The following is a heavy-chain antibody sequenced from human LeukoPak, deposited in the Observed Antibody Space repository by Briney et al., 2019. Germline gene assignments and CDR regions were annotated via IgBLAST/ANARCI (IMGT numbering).Heavy chain of an antibody. D-gene: IGHD1-26*01. Sequence: SETLSLTCTVSGGSISSSSYYWGWIRQPPWKGLEWIGEINHSGSTNYNPSVKSRVTISVDTSKNQFSLKLSSVTAADTAVYYCARHSIRVGATWVYNDAFDIWGQGTMVTVSS. CDR3: ARHSIRVGATWVYNDAFDI. CDR2: INHSGST. CDR1: GGSISSSSYY. V-gene: IGHV4-39*01. J-gene: IGHJ3*02.